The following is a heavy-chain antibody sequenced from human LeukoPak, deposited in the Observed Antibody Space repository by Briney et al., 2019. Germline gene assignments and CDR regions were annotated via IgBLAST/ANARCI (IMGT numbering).Heavy chain of an antibody. V-gene: IGHV3-48*02. D-gene: IGHD2-2*02. CDR3: ARDRYPYWFES. J-gene: IGHJ5*01. CDR1: GFTFSSYS. CDR2: ISTSSNTI. Sequence: GGSLRLSCAASGFTFSSYSMNWVRQAPGKGLEWISYISTSSNTIYYADSVKGRFTISRDNAKNSLYLQMTSLRDEDTAVYYCARDRYPYWFESWGQGTLVTVSS.